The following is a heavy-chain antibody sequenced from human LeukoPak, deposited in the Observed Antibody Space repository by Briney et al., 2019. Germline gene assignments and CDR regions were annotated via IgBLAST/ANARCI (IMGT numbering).Heavy chain of an antibody. CDR3: VREGNELLSKNFDY. CDR1: GFTFTGYY. V-gene: IGHV1-2*02. J-gene: IGHJ4*02. Sequence: ASVKVSCKASGFTFTGYYIHWVRQAPGQGLEWMGYINPHSGGTNSPQKFQGRVTMTTDTSISAVYMELSSLISDDTAMYYCVREGNELLSKNFDYWGQGTLVTVSS. D-gene: IGHD2-21*02. CDR2: INPHSGGT.